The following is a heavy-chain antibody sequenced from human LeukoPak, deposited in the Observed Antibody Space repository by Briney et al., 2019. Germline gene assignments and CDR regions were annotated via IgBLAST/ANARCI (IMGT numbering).Heavy chain of an antibody. Sequence: SQTLSLTCTVSGGSVSSGSYYWHWIRQPAGKGLEWIGQIYTGGITNYNPSLKSRVTISVDTSKNHFSLKLSSVTAADTAVYYCARSGLRYFDWSIVWGQGTLVTVSS. J-gene: IGHJ4*02. V-gene: IGHV4-61*09. CDR2: IYTGGIT. D-gene: IGHD3-9*01. CDR3: ARSGLRYFDWSIV. CDR1: GGSVSSGSYY.